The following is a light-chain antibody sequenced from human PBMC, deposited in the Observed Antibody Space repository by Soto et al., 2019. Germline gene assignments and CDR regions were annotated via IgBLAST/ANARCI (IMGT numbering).Light chain of an antibody. CDR2: EVS. CDR1: RSLRHSDGKTH. J-gene: IGKJ5*01. V-gene: IGKV2D-29*01. Sequence: EILMSQTPVALSGTPGQPASIFCKSIRSLRHSDGKTHLYCDVQRSGQPPHLLIYEVSNRVSGVPDRFSGSGSGTDFTPKISRLDAEVVGVYYCMQSIEFFTFGQGTRLENK. CDR3: MQSIEFFT.